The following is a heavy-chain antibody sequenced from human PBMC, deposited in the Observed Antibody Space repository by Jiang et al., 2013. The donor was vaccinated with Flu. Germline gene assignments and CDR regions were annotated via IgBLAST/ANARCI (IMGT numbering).Heavy chain of an antibody. D-gene: IGHD2-2*01. CDR1: GGSISSSSYY. V-gene: IGHV4-39*01. Sequence: PGLVKPSETLSLTCTVSGGSISSSSYYWGWIRQPPGKGLEWIGSIYYSGSTYYNPSLKSRVTISVDTSKNQFSLKLSSVTAADTAVYYCARTSHSTAPSYYYYGMDVWGQGTTVTVSS. CDR3: ARTSHSTAPSYYYYGMDV. CDR2: IYYSGST. J-gene: IGHJ6*02.